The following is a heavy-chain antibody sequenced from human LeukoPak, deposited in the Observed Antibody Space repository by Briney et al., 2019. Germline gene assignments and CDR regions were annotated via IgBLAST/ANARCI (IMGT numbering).Heavy chain of an antibody. CDR2: INPNGGGT. J-gene: IGHJ4*02. D-gene: IGHD2-15*01. V-gene: IGHV1-2*02. Sequence: ASVKVSCKASGYTFTGYYMHWVRQAPGQGLEWMGWINPNGGGTNYAQKFQGRVTMTRDTSISTAYMELSRLRSDDTAVYYCARPYCSGGSCHDYFDYWGQGTLVTVSS. CDR3: ARPYCSGGSCHDYFDY. CDR1: GYTFTGYY.